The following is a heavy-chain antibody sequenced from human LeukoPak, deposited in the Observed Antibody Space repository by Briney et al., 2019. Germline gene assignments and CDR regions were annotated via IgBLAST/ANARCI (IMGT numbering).Heavy chain of an antibody. CDR1: GFTFSIFW. CDR3: AREGRPNAFDI. J-gene: IGHJ3*02. CDR2: INQDGSGK. Sequence: PGGSLRLSCAASGFTFSIFWMSWVRQAPGKGLEWVANINQDGSGKYYVDSVRGRSTISRDDAKNSLSLQMNSLRAEDTAVYYCAREGRPNAFDIWGQGTMVTVSS. V-gene: IGHV3-7*01.